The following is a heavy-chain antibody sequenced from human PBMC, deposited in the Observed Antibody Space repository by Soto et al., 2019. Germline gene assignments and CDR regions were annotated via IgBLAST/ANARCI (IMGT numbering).Heavy chain of an antibody. V-gene: IGHV3-23*01. J-gene: IGHJ4*02. CDR2: ITGSSDYT. Sequence: VGSLRLSCESSVCIFSSYAMSCVRHSPGKGLQWVSSITGSSDYTSYIASVKGRFTISRDNSKNTLYLQMNSLRAEDTAVYFCAKEKTPGEHYALDYLSQGTLDIVTS. CDR3: AKEKTPGEHYALDY. CDR1: VCIFSSYA. D-gene: IGHD2-21*01.